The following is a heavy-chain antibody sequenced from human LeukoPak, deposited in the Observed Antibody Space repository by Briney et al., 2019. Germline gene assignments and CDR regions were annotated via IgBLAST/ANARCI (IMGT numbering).Heavy chain of an antibody. CDR2: IIPILGIA. V-gene: IGHV1-69*04. Sequence: SVKVSFKASGGTFSSYAISWVRQAPGQGLEWMGRIIPILGIANYAQKFQGRVTITADKSTSTAYMELSSLRSEDTAVYYCASGIAAAGTHAFDIWGQGTMVTVSS. CDR3: ASGIAAAGTHAFDI. CDR1: GGTFSSYA. J-gene: IGHJ3*02. D-gene: IGHD6-13*01.